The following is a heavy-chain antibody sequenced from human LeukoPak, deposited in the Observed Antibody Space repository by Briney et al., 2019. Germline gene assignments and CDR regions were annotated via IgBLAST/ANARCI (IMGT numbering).Heavy chain of an antibody. V-gene: IGHV4-59*01. Sequence: PSETLSLTCTVSSGSISSYYWSWIRQPPGKGLEWIGYIYYSGSTNYNPSLKSRVTISVDTSKNQFSLKLSSVTAADTAVYYCARTDFWSGFHRGYFGSWGLGTLVTVSS. D-gene: IGHD3-3*01. CDR3: ARTDFWSGFHRGYFGS. J-gene: IGHJ4*02. CDR2: IYYSGST. CDR1: SGSISSYY.